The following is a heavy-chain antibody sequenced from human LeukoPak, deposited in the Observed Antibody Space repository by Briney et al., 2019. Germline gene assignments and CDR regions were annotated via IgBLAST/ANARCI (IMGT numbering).Heavy chain of an antibody. Sequence: SETLSLTCTVSGGSISSYYWSWIRQPPGKGLEWIGYIYYSGSTNYNPSLKSRVTISVDTSKNQFSLNLSSVTAADTAVYYCARLDVVIVPAHPSVWGQGTMVTVSS. CDR2: IYYSGST. CDR1: GGSISSYY. J-gene: IGHJ3*01. V-gene: IGHV4-59*01. D-gene: IGHD2-2*03. CDR3: ARLDVVIVPAHPSV.